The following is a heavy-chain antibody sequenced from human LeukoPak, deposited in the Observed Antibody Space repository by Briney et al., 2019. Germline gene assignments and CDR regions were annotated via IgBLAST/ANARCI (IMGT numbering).Heavy chain of an antibody. CDR2: INPNSGGT. Sequence: ASVKVSCKASGYTCTGYYMHWVRQAPGQGLEWMGWINPNSGGTNYAQKFQGRVTMTRDTSISTAYMELSRLRSDDTAVYYCARALPVFSSGWFVYFDYWGQGTLVTVSS. CDR3: ARALPVFSSGWFVYFDY. D-gene: IGHD6-19*01. J-gene: IGHJ4*02. CDR1: GYTCTGYY. V-gene: IGHV1-2*02.